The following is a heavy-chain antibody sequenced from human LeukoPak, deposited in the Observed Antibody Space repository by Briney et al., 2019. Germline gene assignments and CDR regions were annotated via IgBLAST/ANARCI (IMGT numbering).Heavy chain of an antibody. CDR1: GFTVSSNY. Sequence: GGSLRLSCAAPGFTVSSNYMSWVRQAPGKGLEWVSVIYSGGSTYYADSVKGRFTISRDNSKNTLYLQMNSLRAEDTAVYYCATSHLYSSGWGYYYYGMDVWGQGTTVTVSS. J-gene: IGHJ6*02. D-gene: IGHD6-19*01. CDR3: ATSHLYSSGWGYYYYGMDV. V-gene: IGHV3-66*01. CDR2: IYSGGST.